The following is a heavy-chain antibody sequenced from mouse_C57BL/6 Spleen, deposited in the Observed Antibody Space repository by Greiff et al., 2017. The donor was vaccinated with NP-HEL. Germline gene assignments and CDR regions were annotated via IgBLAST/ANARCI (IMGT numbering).Heavy chain of an antibody. J-gene: IGHJ2*01. CDR3: ARTMTTVVAHYFDY. Sequence: VKLMESGAELVRPGTSVKVSCKASGYAFTNYLIEWVKQRPGQGLEWIGVINPGSGGTNYNEKFKGKATLTADKSSSTAYMQLSSLTSEDSAVYFCARTMTTVVAHYFDYWGQGTTLTVSS. CDR1: GYAFTNYL. V-gene: IGHV1-54*01. D-gene: IGHD1-1*01. CDR2: INPGSGGT.